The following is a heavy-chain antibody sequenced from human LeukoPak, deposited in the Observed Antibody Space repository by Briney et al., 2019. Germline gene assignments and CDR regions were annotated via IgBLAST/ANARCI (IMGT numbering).Heavy chain of an antibody. CDR1: GFTFSSYG. J-gene: IGHJ4*02. CDR2: ISYDGSNK. D-gene: IGHD2-21*02. CDR3: AKGLAYCGGDCYR. V-gene: IGHV3-30*18. Sequence: GRSLRLSCAASGFTFSSYGMHWVRQAPGKGLEWVAVISYDGSNKYYADSVKGRFTISRDNSKSMLYLQMNSLRAEDTAVYYCAKGLAYCGGDCYRWGQGTLVTVSS.